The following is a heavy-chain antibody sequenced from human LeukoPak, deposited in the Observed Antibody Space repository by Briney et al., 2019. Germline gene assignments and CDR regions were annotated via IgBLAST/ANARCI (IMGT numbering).Heavy chain of an antibody. J-gene: IGHJ4*02. D-gene: IGHD6-19*01. V-gene: IGHV3-11*01. CDR3: ARDTLQWLVQSGDYFDY. CDR2: ISSSGSTI. Sequence: GGSLRLSCAASGFTFSDYYMSWIRQAPGKGLEWVSYISSSGSTIYYADSVKGRFTNSRDNAKNSLYLQMNSLRAEDTAVYYCARDTLQWLVQSGDYFDYWGQGTLVTVSS. CDR1: GFTFSDYY.